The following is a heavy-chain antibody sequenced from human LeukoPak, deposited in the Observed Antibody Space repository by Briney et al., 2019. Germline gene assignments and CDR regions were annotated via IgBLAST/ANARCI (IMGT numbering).Heavy chain of an antibody. D-gene: IGHD7-27*01. V-gene: IGHV3-30*18. CDR3: AKDLLTGNDAFDI. CDR1: GFTFSSYG. CDR2: ISYDESNK. J-gene: IGHJ3*02. Sequence: GGSLRLSCAASGFTFSSYGMHWVRQAPGKGLEGVAGISYDESNKYYAASVKGRFTISRDNSKNALYLQMNSLRAEDTAVYYCAKDLLTGNDAFDIWGQGTMVTVSS.